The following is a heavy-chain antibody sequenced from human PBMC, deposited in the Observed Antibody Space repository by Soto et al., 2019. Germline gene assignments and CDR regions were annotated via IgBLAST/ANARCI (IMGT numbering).Heavy chain of an antibody. J-gene: IGHJ6*02. CDR3: ARAIVVVPAAISGMDV. D-gene: IGHD2-2*02. CDR1: GGTFSSYA. V-gene: IGHV1-69*06. Sequence: GAAVKVSCKASGGTFSSYAISWVRQAPGQGLEWMGGIIPIFGTANYAQKFQGRVTITADKSTSTAYMELSSLRSEDTAVYYCARAIVVVPAAISGMDVWGQGTTVTVCS. CDR2: IIPIFGTA.